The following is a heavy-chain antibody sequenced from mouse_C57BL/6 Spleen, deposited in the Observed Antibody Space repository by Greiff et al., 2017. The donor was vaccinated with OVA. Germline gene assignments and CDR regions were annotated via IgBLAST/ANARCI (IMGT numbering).Heavy chain of an antibody. V-gene: IGHV10-1*01. Sequence: DVHLVESGGGLVQPKGSLKLSCAASGFSFNTYAMNWVRQAPGKGLEWVARIRSKSNNYATYYADSVKDRFTISRDDSESMLYLQMNNLKTEDTAMYYCVRHSDGYYDYFDYWGQGTTLTVSS. CDR3: VRHSDGYYDYFDY. D-gene: IGHD2-3*01. CDR2: IRSKSNNYAT. CDR1: GFSFNTYA. J-gene: IGHJ2*01.